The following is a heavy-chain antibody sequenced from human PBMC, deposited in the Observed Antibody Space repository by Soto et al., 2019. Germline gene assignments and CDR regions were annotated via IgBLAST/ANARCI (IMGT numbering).Heavy chain of an antibody. CDR2: IYWDDDK. J-gene: IGHJ5*02. Sequence: SGPTLVNPTQTLTLTCTFSGFSLSTSGVGVGWIRQPPGKALEWLALIYWDDDKRYSPSLESRLTITKDTSKNQVVLTMTNMDPVDTATYYCAHAYTTKVIGVVVSGRFDPWGQGTLVTVSS. CDR1: GFSLSTSGVG. D-gene: IGHD3-3*01. V-gene: IGHV2-5*02. CDR3: AHAYTTKVIGVVVSGRFDP.